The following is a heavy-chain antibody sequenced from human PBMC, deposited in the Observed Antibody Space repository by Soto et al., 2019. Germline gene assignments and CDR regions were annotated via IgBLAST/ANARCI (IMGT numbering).Heavy chain of an antibody. Sequence: GGSLRLSCTASGFTFGDYAMSWVRQAPGKGLEWVGFIRSKAYGGTTEYAASVKGRFTISRDDSKSTAYLQMNSLKTEDTAVYYCTRNLGYCSGGSCYSPYYYYGMDVWGQGTTVTVSS. D-gene: IGHD2-15*01. CDR1: GFTFGDYA. CDR2: IRSKAYGGTT. J-gene: IGHJ6*02. CDR3: TRNLGYCSGGSCYSPYYYYGMDV. V-gene: IGHV3-49*04.